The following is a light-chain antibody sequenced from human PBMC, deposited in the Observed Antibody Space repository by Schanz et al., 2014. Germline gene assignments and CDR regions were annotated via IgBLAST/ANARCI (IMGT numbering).Light chain of an antibody. V-gene: IGLV2-8*01. CDR2: EVS. Sequence: QSALTQPPSASGSPGQSVTISCTGTSSDVGGYDYVSWHQHHPGKAPKLMIYEVSKRPSGVSYRFSGSKSGNTASLTVSGLQAEDEADYYCSSNGGVNIYVFGTGTKLTVL. J-gene: IGLJ1*01. CDR1: SSDVGGYDY. CDR3: SSNGGVNIYV.